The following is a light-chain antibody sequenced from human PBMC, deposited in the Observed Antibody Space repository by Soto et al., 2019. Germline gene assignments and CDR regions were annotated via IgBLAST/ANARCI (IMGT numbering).Light chain of an antibody. CDR1: QNIGTN. Sequence: EIVMTQSPATLSVSPGERATLSCRASQNIGTNLAWFQQKPGQAPRLLIYAASIRATDFPARFSGSGSGTELSLTISGLQYVDFAVYFCQQYKNWPPWTFVHGTKVEIK. V-gene: IGKV3-15*01. J-gene: IGKJ1*01. CDR2: AAS. CDR3: QQYKNWPPWT.